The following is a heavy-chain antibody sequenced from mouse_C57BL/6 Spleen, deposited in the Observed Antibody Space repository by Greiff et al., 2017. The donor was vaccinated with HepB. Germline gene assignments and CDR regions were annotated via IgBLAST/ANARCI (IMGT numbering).Heavy chain of an antibody. CDR1: GYTFPSYW. Sequence: EVQLVESGTVLARPGASVKMSCKTSGYTFPSYWMHWVKQRPGQGLEWIGAIYPGNSDTSYNQKFEGKAKLTAVTSARTAYMELSSLTNEDSSVYYCTRAKVYDRVYYLDCWGQGTPHTVSS. CDR2: IYPGNSDT. V-gene: IGHV1-5*01. J-gene: IGHJ2*01. D-gene: IGHD2-12*01. CDR3: TRAKVYDRVYYLDC.